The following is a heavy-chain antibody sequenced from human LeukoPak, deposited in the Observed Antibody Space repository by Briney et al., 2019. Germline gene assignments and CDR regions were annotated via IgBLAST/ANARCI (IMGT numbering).Heavy chain of an antibody. Sequence: PSETLSLTCTVSGGSISSSSYYWGWIRQPPGKGLEWIGSIYYSGSTYYNPSLKSRVTISVDTSKNQFSLKLSSVTAADTAVYYCARDGLYYYGSGSYYSHWFDPWGQGTLVTVSS. J-gene: IGHJ5*02. CDR3: ARDGLYYYGSGSYYSHWFDP. V-gene: IGHV4-39*07. CDR2: IYYSGST. D-gene: IGHD3-10*01. CDR1: GGSISSSSYY.